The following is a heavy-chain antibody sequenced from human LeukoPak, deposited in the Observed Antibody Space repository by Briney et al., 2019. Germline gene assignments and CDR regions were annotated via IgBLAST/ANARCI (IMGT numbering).Heavy chain of an antibody. CDR1: GFTFSSND. Sequence: GGSLRLSCAASGFTFSSNDMSWVRQAPGKGLEWISVISGSGGSTYYTDSVKGRFTISRDNSKNTLYLQMNSLRAEDTAVYYCARDMYYGSGTPMQYGMDVWGQGTTVTVSS. V-gene: IGHV3-23*01. D-gene: IGHD3-10*01. CDR2: ISGSGGST. J-gene: IGHJ6*02. CDR3: ARDMYYGSGTPMQYGMDV.